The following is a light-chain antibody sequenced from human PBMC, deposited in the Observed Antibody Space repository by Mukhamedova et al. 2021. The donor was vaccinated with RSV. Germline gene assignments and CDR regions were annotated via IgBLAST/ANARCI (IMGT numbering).Light chain of an antibody. CDR3: SSYTSSSPPLYV. J-gene: IGLJ1*01. CDR1: SSDVGGYNY. Sequence: ITISCTGTSSDVGGYNYVSWYQQHPGKAPKLMIYDVSNRPSGVSNRFSGSKSGNTASLTISGLQAEDEADYYCSSYTSSSPPLYV. CDR2: DVS. V-gene: IGLV2-14*04.